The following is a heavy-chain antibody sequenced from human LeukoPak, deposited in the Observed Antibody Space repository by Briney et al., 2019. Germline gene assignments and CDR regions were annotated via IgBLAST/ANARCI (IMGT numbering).Heavy chain of an antibody. CDR2: ISGSGGST. CDR3: ATDPYGSNAFDI. Sequence: PGGSLRLSCAASGFTFSSYWMHWVRQAPGKGLEWVSAISGSGGSTYYADSVKGRFTISRDNAKNSLYLQMNSLRAEDTAVYYCATDPYGSNAFDIWGQGTMVTVSS. CDR1: GFTFSSYW. V-gene: IGHV3-21*01. D-gene: IGHD3-10*01. J-gene: IGHJ3*02.